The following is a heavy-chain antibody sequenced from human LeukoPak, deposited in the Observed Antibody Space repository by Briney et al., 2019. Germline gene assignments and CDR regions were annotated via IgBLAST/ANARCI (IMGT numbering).Heavy chain of an antibody. CDR2: INPNSGGT. CDR1: GYTFTGYY. D-gene: IGHD3-3*01. V-gene: IGHV1-2*02. Sequence: GASVKVSCKASGYTFTGYYMHWVRQAPGQGLEWMGWINPNSGGTNYAQKFQGRVTMTRDTSISTAYMELSRLRSDDTAVYYCARVQNDDFWSGPPYYFDYWGQGTLVTVSS. J-gene: IGHJ4*02. CDR3: ARVQNDDFWSGPPYYFDY.